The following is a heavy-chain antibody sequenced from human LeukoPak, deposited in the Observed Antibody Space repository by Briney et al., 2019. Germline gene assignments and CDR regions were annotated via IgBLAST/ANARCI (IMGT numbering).Heavy chain of an antibody. D-gene: IGHD1-26*01. CDR1: RFTFSSYA. V-gene: IGHV3-23*01. J-gene: IGHJ4*02. CDR2: ISGSGGSR. CDR3: AKAPWAGGGVGATTPDY. Sequence: GGSLRLSCAASRFTFSSYAMSWVRQAPGKGLEWVSAISGSGGSRYYADSVKARFTISRDNSKNTLYLEMNSLRAEDTAVYYCAKAPWAGGGVGATTPDYWGQGTLVTVSS.